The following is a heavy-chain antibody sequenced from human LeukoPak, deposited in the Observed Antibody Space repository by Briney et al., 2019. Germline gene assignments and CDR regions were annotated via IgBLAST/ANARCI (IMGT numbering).Heavy chain of an antibody. V-gene: IGHV4-59*01. CDR2: IYYSGST. Sequence: PSEALSLTCTVSGGSISSYYWSWIRQPPGKGLEWIGYIYYSGSTNYNPSLKSRVTISVDTSKNQFSLKLSSVTAADMAVYYCARGLNDFWSGSFRFDPWGQGTLVTVSS. CDR3: ARGLNDFWSGSFRFDP. D-gene: IGHD3-3*01. CDR1: GGSISSYY. J-gene: IGHJ5*02.